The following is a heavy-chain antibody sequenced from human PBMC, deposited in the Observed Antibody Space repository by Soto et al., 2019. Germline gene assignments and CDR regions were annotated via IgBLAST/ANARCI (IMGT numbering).Heavy chain of an antibody. Sequence: SETLSLTCAVYGGSFSGYYWSWIRQPPGKGLEWIGEINHSGSTNYNPSLQSRVTISVDTSKNQFSLKLSSVTAADTAVYYCARGGLNSSGWYLGYYYYGMDVWGQGTTVTVSS. CDR3: ARGGLNSSGWYLGYYYYGMDV. CDR1: GGSFSGYY. J-gene: IGHJ6*02. D-gene: IGHD6-19*01. V-gene: IGHV4-34*01. CDR2: INHSGST.